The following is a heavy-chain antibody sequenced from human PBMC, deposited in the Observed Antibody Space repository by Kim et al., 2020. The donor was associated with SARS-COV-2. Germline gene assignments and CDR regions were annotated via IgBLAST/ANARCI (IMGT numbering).Heavy chain of an antibody. D-gene: IGHD1-26*01. J-gene: IGHJ4*02. V-gene: IGHV3-23*01. CDR3: AKDHGGSLDY. CDR2: GST. Sequence: GSTYYADSGKGRFTISRDNSKNTLYLQRNSLRAEDTAVYYCAKDHGGSLDYWGQGTLVTVSS.